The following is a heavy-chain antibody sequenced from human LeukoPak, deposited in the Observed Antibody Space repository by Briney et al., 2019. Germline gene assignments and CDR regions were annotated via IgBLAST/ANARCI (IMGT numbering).Heavy chain of an antibody. V-gene: IGHV1-69*13. J-gene: IGHJ3*02. CDR3: ARGSEAAAGDAFDI. D-gene: IGHD6-13*01. CDR2: IIPIFGTA. CDR1: GGTFSSYA. Sequence: SVKVSCKASGGTFSSYAISWVRQAPGQGLEWMGGIIPIFGTANYAQKFQGRVTITADESTSTAYMELSSLRSEDTAVYYCARGSEAAAGDAFDIWGQGTMVTVSS.